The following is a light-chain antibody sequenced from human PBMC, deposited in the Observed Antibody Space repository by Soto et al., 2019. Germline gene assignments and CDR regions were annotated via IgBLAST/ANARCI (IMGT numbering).Light chain of an antibody. V-gene: IGKV1-5*03. Sequence: DIQMTQSPSTLSASVGDRVTITCRASQSISSWLAWYQQKPGKAPKVLIYKASSLETGVPSRFSGSGSGTEFTLTISSLHPDDFATYYCQQYNSFSGYTFGQGTKLEIK. CDR2: KAS. CDR1: QSISSW. J-gene: IGKJ2*01. CDR3: QQYNSFSGYT.